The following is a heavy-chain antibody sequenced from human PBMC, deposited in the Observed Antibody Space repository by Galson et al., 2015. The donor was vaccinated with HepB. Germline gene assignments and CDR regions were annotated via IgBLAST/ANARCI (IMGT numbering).Heavy chain of an antibody. V-gene: IGHV1-18*01. CDR1: GYNLISSG. J-gene: IGHJ4*02. Sequence: SVKVSCKASGYNLISSGFSWVRQAPGQGLEWMGWISNYNGDTDYAQKFQGRLTMTTDTSTSTVYMELRSLRHDDTAVYYCARDPRIVLLGQLYYFDFWGQGTLVTVSS. CDR3: ARDPRIVLLGQLYYFDF. CDR2: ISNYNGDT. D-gene: IGHD2/OR15-2a*01.